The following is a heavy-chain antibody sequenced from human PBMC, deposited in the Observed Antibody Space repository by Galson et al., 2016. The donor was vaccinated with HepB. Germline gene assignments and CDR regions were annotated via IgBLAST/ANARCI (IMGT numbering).Heavy chain of an antibody. CDR1: GGSISRDYY. Sequence: SETLSLTCTVSGGSISRDYYWGWIRQPPGKGLEWIANIHHSGTTYHNPSLKSRVTISVDTSKNQFSLKLRSLTAADTAVYYCARVGGSGGARYYDYWGQGILVTVSS. V-gene: IGHV4-38-2*02. D-gene: IGHD1-26*01. J-gene: IGHJ4*02. CDR2: IHHSGTT. CDR3: ARVGGSGGARYYDY.